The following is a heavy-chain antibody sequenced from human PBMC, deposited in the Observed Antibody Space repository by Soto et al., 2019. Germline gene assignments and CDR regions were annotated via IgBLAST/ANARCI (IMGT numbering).Heavy chain of an antibody. Sequence: SETLPLTCGVYGGSFSGDYWNWIRQPPGKGLEWIGEIDHSGSSNFNPFLKSRVTISVDTSKNQFSLKLSSVTAADTAVYYCARDFWSGYCWANYYYGMYVWGQGTTVTVSS. CDR2: IDHSGSS. CDR1: GGSFSGDY. D-gene: IGHD3-3*01. V-gene: IGHV4-34*01. J-gene: IGHJ6*02. CDR3: ARDFWSGYCWANYYYGMYV.